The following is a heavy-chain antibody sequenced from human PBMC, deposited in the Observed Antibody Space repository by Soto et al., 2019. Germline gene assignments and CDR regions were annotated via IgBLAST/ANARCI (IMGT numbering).Heavy chain of an antibody. J-gene: IGHJ4*02. D-gene: IGHD2-2*01. V-gene: IGHV3-74*01. Sequence: GGSLRLSCAASGFTFSSSWMHWVRQAPGKGLVWVSHINSDGTDTNYADSVKGRFTISRDNAKNTVYLQMNSLRAEDTAVYYCARDWGYALNYWGQGSLVTVSS. CDR3: ARDWGYALNY. CDR1: GFTFSSSW. CDR2: INSDGTDT.